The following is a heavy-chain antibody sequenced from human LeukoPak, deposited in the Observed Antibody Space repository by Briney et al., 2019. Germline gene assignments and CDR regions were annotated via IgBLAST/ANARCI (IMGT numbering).Heavy chain of an antibody. CDR2: INHSGST. CDR1: GGSFSGYY. J-gene: IGHJ4*02. Sequence: SETLSLTCAVYGGSFSGYYLRWIRQPPGKGLEWIGEINHSGSTNYNPSLKSRVTISVDTSKNQFSLKLSSVTAADTAVYYCARGFKGRSVGYYDSSGYKGNFDYWGQGTLVTVSS. V-gene: IGHV4-34*01. CDR3: ARGFKGRSVGYYDSSGYKGNFDY. D-gene: IGHD3-22*01.